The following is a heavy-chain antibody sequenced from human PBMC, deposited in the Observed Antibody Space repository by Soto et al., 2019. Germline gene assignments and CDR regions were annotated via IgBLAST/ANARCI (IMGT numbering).Heavy chain of an antibody. J-gene: IGHJ5*02. CDR2: IAYSGDT. CDR1: GAYISGADSY. D-gene: IGHD3-9*01. Sequence: QVHLQQSGPGLVKASETLSLSCVVSGAYISGADSYWFWIRKPPGKGLEWSGYIAYSGDTYYNPPPRRGVTISADGSENKFSLTLKSVTAADTAVYFCARDFERSAIGPWGQGTSVTVSS. V-gene: IGHV4-31*11. CDR3: ARDFERSAIGP.